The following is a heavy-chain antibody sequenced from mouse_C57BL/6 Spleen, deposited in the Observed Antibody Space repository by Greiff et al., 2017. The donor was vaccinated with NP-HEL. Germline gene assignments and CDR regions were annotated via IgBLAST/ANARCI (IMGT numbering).Heavy chain of an antibody. CDR2: IDPETGGT. D-gene: IGHD2-10*01. J-gene: IGHJ4*01. V-gene: IGHV1-15*01. CDR1: GYTFTDYE. Sequence: QVQLQQSGAELVRPGASVTLSCKASGYTFTDYEMHWVKQTPVHGLEWIGAIDPETGGTAYNQKFKGKAILTADKSSSTAYMELRSLTSEDSAVYYCTKSFYGNYDMDYWGQGTSVTVSS. CDR3: TKSFYGNYDMDY.